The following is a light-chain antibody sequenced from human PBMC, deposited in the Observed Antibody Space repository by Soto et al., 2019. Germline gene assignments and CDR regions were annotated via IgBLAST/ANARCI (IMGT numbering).Light chain of an antibody. CDR2: GAS. CDR3: QQYNNWPGT. Sequence: EIVMTQSPATLSVSPGERATLSCRASQSVSSNLAWYQQKPGQAPRLLIYGASTRATGIPASFSGSGSGTEFTLTINSLQSEDFAVYYCQQYNNWPGTFGQGTKVDIK. V-gene: IGKV3-15*01. CDR1: QSVSSN. J-gene: IGKJ1*01.